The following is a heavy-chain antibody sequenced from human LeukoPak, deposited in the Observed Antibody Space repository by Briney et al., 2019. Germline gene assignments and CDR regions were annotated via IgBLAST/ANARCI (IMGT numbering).Heavy chain of an antibody. J-gene: IGHJ3*02. D-gene: IGHD3-10*01. CDR3: ARRAGSYAFDI. V-gene: IGHV4-59*01. CDR1: GGSISNYF. CDR2: IYYSGST. Sequence: SETLSLTCTVSGGSISNYFWSWIREPPGKGLEWIGYIYYSGSTKYNPSLKSRVTISIDTSKNQFSLNLSSVTAADTAVYYCARRAGSYAFDIWGQGTMVTVSS.